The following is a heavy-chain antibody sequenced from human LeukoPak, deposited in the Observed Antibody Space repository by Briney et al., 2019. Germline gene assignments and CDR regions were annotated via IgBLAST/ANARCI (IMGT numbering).Heavy chain of an antibody. CDR3: AELGITMIGGV. CDR2: ISSSSDYI. V-gene: IGHV3-21*01. CDR1: GFTFSSYS. J-gene: IGHJ6*04. D-gene: IGHD3-10*02. Sequence: GGSLRLSCAASGFTFSSYSMNWVRQAPGKGLEWVSSISSSSDYIYYADSVKGRFSITRDNARNSLYLQMNSLRAEDTAVYYCAELGITMIGGVWGKGTTVTISS.